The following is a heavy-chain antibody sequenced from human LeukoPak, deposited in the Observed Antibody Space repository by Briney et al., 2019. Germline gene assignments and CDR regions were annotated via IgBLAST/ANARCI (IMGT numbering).Heavy chain of an antibody. Sequence: GGSLRLSCAASGITFSDYAMNWVRQAPGKGLEWVSAISGSGGSTYYADSVKGRFTISRDNSKNTLYLHMNSLRSDDTAVYYCARDRGIDYYGSGSYYRHYYCYMDVWGKGTTVTVSS. D-gene: IGHD3-10*01. CDR2: ISGSGGST. V-gene: IGHV3-23*01. CDR3: ARDRGIDYYGSGSYYRHYYCYMDV. J-gene: IGHJ6*03. CDR1: GITFSDYA.